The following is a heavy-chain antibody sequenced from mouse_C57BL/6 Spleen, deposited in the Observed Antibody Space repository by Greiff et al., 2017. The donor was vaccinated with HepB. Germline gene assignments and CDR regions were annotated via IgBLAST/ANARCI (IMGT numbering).Heavy chain of an antibody. CDR3: ARPSSGYVRAMGY. J-gene: IGHJ4*01. CDR2: IYPGDGDT. CDR1: GYAFSSSW. D-gene: IGHD3-2*02. Sequence: QVQLQQSGPELVKPGASVKISCKASGYAFSSSWMNWVKQSPGKGLEWIGRIYPGDGDTNYNGKFKGKATLTADKSSSTAYMQLSSLTSEDSAVYICARPSSGYVRAMGYWGQGTSVTVSS. V-gene: IGHV1-82*01.